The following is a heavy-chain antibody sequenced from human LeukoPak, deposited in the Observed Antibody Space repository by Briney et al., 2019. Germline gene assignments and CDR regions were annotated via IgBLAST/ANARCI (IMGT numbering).Heavy chain of an antibody. D-gene: IGHD6-19*01. CDR1: GYFISSGYY. J-gene: IGHJ4*02. V-gene: IGHV4-38-2*02. Sequence: SETLSLTCAVSGYFISSGYYWGWIRQPPGKGLEWIGSIYHSGSTYYNPSLKSRVTISVDTSKNQFSLKLSSVTAADTAVYYCARDRGSDWPGEDSDYWGQGTLVTVSS. CDR2: IYHSGST. CDR3: ARDRGSDWPGEDSDY.